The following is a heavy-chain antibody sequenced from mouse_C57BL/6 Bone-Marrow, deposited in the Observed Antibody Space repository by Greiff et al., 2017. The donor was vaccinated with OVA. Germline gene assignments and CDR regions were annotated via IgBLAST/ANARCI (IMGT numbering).Heavy chain of an antibody. J-gene: IGHJ4*01. D-gene: IGHD3-2*02. CDR2: ISSGSSTI. CDR1: GFTFSDYG. CDR3: ARHSSGYGDYYAMDY. V-gene: IGHV5-17*01. Sequence: VQLKESGGGLVKPGGSLKLSCAASGFTFSDYGMHWVRQAPEKGLEWVAYISSGSSTIYYADTVKGRFTISRDNAKNTLFLQMTSLRSEDTAMYYCARHSSGYGDYYAMDYWGQGTSVTVSS.